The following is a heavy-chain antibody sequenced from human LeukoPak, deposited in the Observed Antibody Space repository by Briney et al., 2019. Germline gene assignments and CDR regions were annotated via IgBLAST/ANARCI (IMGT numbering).Heavy chain of an antibody. J-gene: IGHJ4*02. Sequence: WVRQMPGKGLEWIGYIYYSGSTYYNPSLKSRVTISVDTSKNQFSLKLSSVTAADTAVYYCASTYSSSSLIDYWGQGTLVTVSS. V-gene: IGHV4-30-4*08. CDR3: ASTYSSSSLIDY. CDR2: IYYSGST. D-gene: IGHD6-6*01.